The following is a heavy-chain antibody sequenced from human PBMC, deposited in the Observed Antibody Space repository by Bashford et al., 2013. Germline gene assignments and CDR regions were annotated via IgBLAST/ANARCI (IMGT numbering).Heavy chain of an antibody. CDR3: ASLRDGSNPYYFDY. D-gene: IGHD5-24*01. V-gene: IGHV4-59*08. CDR2: IYYTVST. J-gene: IGHJ4*02. Sequence: SETLSLTCTVSGGSIRSSYWSWLRQPPGKGLDWIGYIYYTVSTNYNPSLKSRVTISVDTSKNQFSLKLSSVTAADTAVYYCASLRDGSNPYYFDYWGQGTLVTVSS. CDR1: GGSIRSSY.